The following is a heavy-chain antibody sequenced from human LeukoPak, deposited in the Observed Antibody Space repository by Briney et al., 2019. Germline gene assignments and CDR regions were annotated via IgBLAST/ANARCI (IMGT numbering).Heavy chain of an antibody. CDR3: ARGRGGGGHYGSGSFYFDY. Sequence: SETLSLTCTVSGGSISSYYWSWIRQPPGKGLEWIGYIYYSGSTNYNPSLKSRVTISVDTSKNQFSLKLSSVTAADTAVYYCARGRGGGGHYGSGSFYFDYWGQGTLVTVSS. CDR1: GGSISSYY. J-gene: IGHJ4*02. CDR2: IYYSGST. V-gene: IGHV4-59*01. D-gene: IGHD3-10*01.